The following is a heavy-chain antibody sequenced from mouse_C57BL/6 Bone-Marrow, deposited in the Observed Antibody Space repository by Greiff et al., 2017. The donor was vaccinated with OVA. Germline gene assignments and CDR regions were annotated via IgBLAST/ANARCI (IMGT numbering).Heavy chain of an antibody. CDR2: IWSGGST. CDR3: ARNFYYSNYWFAY. J-gene: IGHJ3*01. CDR1: GFSLTSYG. Sequence: VQLQQSGPGLVQPSQSLSITCTVSGFSLTSYGVHWVRQSPGKGLEWLGVIWSGGSTDYNAAFISRLSISKDNSKSQVFFKMNSLQADDTAIYYCARNFYYSNYWFAYWGQGTLVTVSA. D-gene: IGHD2-5*01. V-gene: IGHV2-2*01.